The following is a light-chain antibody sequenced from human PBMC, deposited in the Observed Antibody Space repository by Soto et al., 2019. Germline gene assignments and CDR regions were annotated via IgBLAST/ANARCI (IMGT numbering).Light chain of an antibody. J-gene: IGKJ1*01. CDR2: AAS. Sequence: DIQMTQSPSTLPASVGDRVTITCRASQSIGTWLAWYQQKPGKAPKLLIYAASTLQSGVPSRFSGSGSGTEFTLTISSLQPDDFATYYCQQYSSYSRTFGQGTKVDIK. CDR1: QSIGTW. V-gene: IGKV1-5*01. CDR3: QQYSSYSRT.